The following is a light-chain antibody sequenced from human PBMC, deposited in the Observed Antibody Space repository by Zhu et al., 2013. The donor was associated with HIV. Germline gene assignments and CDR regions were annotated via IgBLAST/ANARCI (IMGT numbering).Light chain of an antibody. V-gene: IGKV1-8*01. CDR1: QGISSY. CDR2: AAS. J-gene: IGKJ1*01. CDR3: QQYYSYLGT. Sequence: IQMTQSPSSFSASTGDRVTITCRASQGISSYLAWYQQKPGKAPKLLIYAASTLQSGVPSRFSGSGSGTDFTLTISCLQSEDFATYYCQQYYSYLGTFGQGTKVEIK.